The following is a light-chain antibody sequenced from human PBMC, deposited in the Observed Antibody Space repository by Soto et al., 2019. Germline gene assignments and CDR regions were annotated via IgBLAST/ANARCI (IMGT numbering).Light chain of an antibody. CDR2: EGS. V-gene: IGLV2-23*03. J-gene: IGLJ2*01. CDR3: CSYAGTTTFVA. Sequence: QSALSQPASVSGSPGQSITISCTGASSALGSSNLVSWYQQYPGKAPKLVIYEGSKRPSGVSYRFSGSTSGNTASLTISGLQADDDADYYCCSYAGTTTFVAFGGGTKLTVL. CDR1: SSALGSSNL.